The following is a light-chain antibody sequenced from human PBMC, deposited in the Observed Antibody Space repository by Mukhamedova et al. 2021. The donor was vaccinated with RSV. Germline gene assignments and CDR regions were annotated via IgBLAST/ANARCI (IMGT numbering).Light chain of an antibody. J-gene: IGLJ1*01. CDR3: SSYAGSNNYV. Sequence: GTSSDVGGYNYVSWYQQHPGKAPKLMIYEVSKRPSGVPDRFSGSKSGNTASLTVSGLQAEDEADYYCSSYAGSNNYVFGTGTKVT. CDR1: SSDVGGYNY. V-gene: IGLV2-8*01. CDR2: EVS.